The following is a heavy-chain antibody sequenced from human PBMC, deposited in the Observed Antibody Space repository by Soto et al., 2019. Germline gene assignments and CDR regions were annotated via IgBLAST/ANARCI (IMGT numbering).Heavy chain of an antibody. V-gene: IGHV1-2*04. CDR1: GYTFTGYY. CDR3: ARGGIAGEDAFDI. D-gene: IGHD6-13*01. CDR2: INPNSGGT. Sequence: ASVKVSCKASGYTFTGYYMHWVRQAPGQGLEWMGWINPNSGGTNSAQKFQGWVTMTRDTSISTAYMELSRLRSDDTAVYYCARGGIAGEDAFDIWGQGTMVTVSS. J-gene: IGHJ3*02.